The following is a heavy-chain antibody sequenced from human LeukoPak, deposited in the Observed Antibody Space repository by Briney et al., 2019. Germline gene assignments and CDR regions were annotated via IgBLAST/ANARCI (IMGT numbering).Heavy chain of an antibody. V-gene: IGHV4-34*10. CDR1: GGSFSGYY. D-gene: IGHD5-12*01. CDR3: ARDPNIVATITLRAFDM. J-gene: IGHJ3*02. Sequence: PSETLSLTCAVYGGSFSGYYWSWIRQPPGKGLEWIGEINHSGSTNYNPSFRSRITMSVDKSKNQFSLKLSSVTAADTAIYYCARDPNIVATITLRAFDMWGQGTMVTVSS. CDR2: INHSGST.